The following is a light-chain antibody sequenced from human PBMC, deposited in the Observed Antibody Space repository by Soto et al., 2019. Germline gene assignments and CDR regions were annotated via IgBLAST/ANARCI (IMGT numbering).Light chain of an antibody. V-gene: IGKV3-15*01. CDR1: QSVSSN. J-gene: IGKJ2*01. CDR3: QQYDNWLRT. CDR2: GAS. Sequence: EIMMTQSPATLSVSPGERATLSCRASQSVSSNLAWYQQKPGQAPRLLIYGASTRATGIPERFSGIGSGTEFTLTISRLQSEDLAVYYCQQYDNWLRTFGQGTKLEIK.